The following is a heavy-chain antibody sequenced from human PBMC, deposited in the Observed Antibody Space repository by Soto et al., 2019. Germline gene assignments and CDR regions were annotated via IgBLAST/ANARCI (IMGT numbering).Heavy chain of an antibody. V-gene: IGHV3-23*01. CDR3: AKFHCGGGNCYSGDYFDS. J-gene: IGHJ4*02. CDR1: GFNFQNYA. Sequence: GGSLRLSCAASGFNFQNYAMGWVRQAPGEGLEWVSAISGSGSSIWYADSVKGRLSISRDNSKNTLYLQMMSLRADDTAIYYCAKFHCGGGNCYSGDYFDSWGQGTLVTVSS. CDR2: ISGSGSSI. D-gene: IGHD2-15*01.